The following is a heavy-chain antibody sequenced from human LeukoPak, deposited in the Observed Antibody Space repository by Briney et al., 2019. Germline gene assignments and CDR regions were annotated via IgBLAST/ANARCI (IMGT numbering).Heavy chain of an antibody. Sequence: PGGSLRLSCAASGFTFSNHWMHWVRQPPGKGLVWVSRINSDGSNTAYADSAKGRFTIYRDNAKNTLFLQMNSLRAEDTAVYYCTSDTVNTAVGIDYWGQGTLVTVSS. CDR1: GFTFSNHW. J-gene: IGHJ4*02. CDR2: INSDGSNT. CDR3: TSDTVNTAVGIDY. V-gene: IGHV3-74*01. D-gene: IGHD5-18*01.